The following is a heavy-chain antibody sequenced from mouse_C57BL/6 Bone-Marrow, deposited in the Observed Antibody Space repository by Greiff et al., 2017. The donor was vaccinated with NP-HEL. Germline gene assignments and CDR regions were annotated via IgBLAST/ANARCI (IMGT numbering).Heavy chain of an antibody. J-gene: IGHJ4*01. CDR2: TFYSGIT. CDR3: ARDSNYVHYYAMDY. D-gene: IGHD2-5*01. V-gene: IGHV3-3*01. CDR1: GFSINSDCY. Sequence: EVKVVESGPSLVRPSQTLSLTCTVTGFSINSDCYWIWIRQFPGNKLEYIGYTFYSGITYYNPSLESRTYITRDTSKNQFSLKLSSVTTEDTATYYCARDSNYVHYYAMDYWGQGTSVTVSS.